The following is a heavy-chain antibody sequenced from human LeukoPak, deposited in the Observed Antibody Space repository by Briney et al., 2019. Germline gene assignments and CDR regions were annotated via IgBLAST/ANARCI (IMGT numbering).Heavy chain of an antibody. CDR1: GFTFSSYA. CDR3: ASGIAAAEDY. J-gene: IGHJ4*02. Sequence: GGSLRLSCAASGFTFSSYAMSWVRQAPGKGLEWVSTFSGSGGNTYYADSVKGRFTISRDNSKNTLYLQMNSLRAEDTAVYYCASGIAAAEDYWGQGTLVTVSS. CDR2: FSGSGGNT. V-gene: IGHV3-23*01. D-gene: IGHD6-13*01.